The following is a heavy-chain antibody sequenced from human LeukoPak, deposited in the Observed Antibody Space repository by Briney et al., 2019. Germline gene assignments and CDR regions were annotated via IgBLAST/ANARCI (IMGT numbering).Heavy chain of an antibody. CDR3: ARVNSYGQMPYFDY. V-gene: IGHV4-31*03. J-gene: IGHJ4*02. CDR2: IYYSGST. Sequence: SETLSLTCTVSGGSISSGGYYWSRIRQHPGKGLEWIGYIYYSGSTYYNPSLKSRVTISVDTSKNQFSLKLSSETAADTAVYYCARVNSYGQMPYFDYWGQGTLVTVSS. CDR1: GGSISSGGYY. D-gene: IGHD5-18*01.